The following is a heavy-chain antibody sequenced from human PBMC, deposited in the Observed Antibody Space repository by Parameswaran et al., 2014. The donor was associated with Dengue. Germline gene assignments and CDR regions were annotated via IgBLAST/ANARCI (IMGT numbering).Heavy chain of an antibody. Sequence: VRQAPGKGLEWVSAISGSGGSTYYADSVKGRFTISRDNSKNTLYLQMNSLRAEDTAVYYCAKDKPTIVVVPAAIRGFDPWGQGTLVTVSS. CDR2: ISGSGGST. D-gene: IGHD2-2*02. J-gene: IGHJ5*02. V-gene: IGHV3-23*01. CDR3: AKDKPTIVVVPAAIRGFDP.